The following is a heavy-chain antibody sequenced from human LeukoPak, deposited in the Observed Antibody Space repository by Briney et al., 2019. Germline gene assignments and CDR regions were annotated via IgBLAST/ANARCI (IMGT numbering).Heavy chain of an antibody. V-gene: IGHV4-59*01. D-gene: IGHD5-24*01. CDR3: ARGWLQLGIWFDP. Sequence: SETLSLTCTVSGGSISSYYWSWIRQPPGKGLEWIGYIYYSGSTNYNPSLKSRVTISVDTSKNQFSLNLKSVTAADTAVYYCARGWLQLGIWFDPWGQGTLVTVSS. CDR2: IYYSGST. CDR1: GGSISSYY. J-gene: IGHJ5*02.